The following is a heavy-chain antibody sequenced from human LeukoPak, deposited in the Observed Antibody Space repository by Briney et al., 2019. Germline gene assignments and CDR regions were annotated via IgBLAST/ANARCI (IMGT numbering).Heavy chain of an antibody. D-gene: IGHD2-15*01. V-gene: IGHV3-23*01. CDR3: AKEGRGGGSKAFDF. J-gene: IGHJ4*02. CDR2: ISDIGAGT. CDR1: GFSLTSYV. Sequence: GGSLSLSCAASGFSLTSYVMRWVSQAPGKGMEWVSSISDIGAGTYYADSVKGRFTISRDNSKNTLYLQINSLRAKDTAVYYSAKEGRGGGSKAFDFWGQGTLVTVSS.